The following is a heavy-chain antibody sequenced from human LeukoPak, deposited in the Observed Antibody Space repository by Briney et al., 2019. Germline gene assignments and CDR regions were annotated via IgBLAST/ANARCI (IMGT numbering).Heavy chain of an antibody. CDR1: GGSISSGGYS. D-gene: IGHD3-16*02. J-gene: IGHJ4*02. CDR3: ARGVTDYVWGSYRFPYFDY. CDR2: IYHSGST. Sequence: SETLSLTCAVSGGSISSGGYSWRWIRQPPGKGLEWIGYIYHSGSTYYNPSLKSRVTISVDRSKNQFSLKLSSVTAADTAVYYCARGVTDYVWGSYRFPYFDYWGQGTLVTVSS. V-gene: IGHV4-30-2*01.